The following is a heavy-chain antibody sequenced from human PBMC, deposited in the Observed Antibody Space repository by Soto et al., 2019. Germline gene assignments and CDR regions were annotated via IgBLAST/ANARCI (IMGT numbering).Heavy chain of an antibody. V-gene: IGHV4-39*01. CDR3: ARHLWFGEFWVNWFDP. J-gene: IGHJ5*02. Sequence: SETLSLTCTVSGGSISSSSYYWGWIRQPPGKGLEWIGSIYYSGSTYYNPSLKSRVTISVDTSKNQFSLKLSSVTAADTVVYYCARHLWFGEFWVNWFDPWGQGTLVTAPQ. CDR2: IYYSGST. CDR1: GGSISSSSYY. D-gene: IGHD3-10*01.